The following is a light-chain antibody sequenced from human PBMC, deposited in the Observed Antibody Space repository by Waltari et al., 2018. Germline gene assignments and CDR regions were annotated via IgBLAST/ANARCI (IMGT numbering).Light chain of an antibody. Sequence: EIVLTQSPGTLSLSPGERATLSCRASQTVSKNYLAWYQQKPGKAPRLLSDDASNRDTGIPDRFSGSGSGTDFTLTISRLEPEDFAVYYCQQCAISPLTFGGGTKVEI. J-gene: IGKJ4*01. CDR1: QTVSKNY. CDR3: QQCAISPLT. CDR2: DAS. V-gene: IGKV3-20*01.